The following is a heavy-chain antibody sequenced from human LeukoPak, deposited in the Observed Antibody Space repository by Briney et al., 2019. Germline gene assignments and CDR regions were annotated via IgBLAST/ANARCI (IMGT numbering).Heavy chain of an antibody. CDR2: IYTSGST. V-gene: IGHV4-4*07. D-gene: IGHD2-15*01. Sequence: SETLSLTCTVSGGSISSYYWSWIRQPAGKGLEWIGRIYTSGSTNYNPSLKSRVTISVDTSKNQFSLKLSSVTAADTAVYYCARDLGCSGGSCHDAFDIWGQGTMVTVSS. CDR3: ARDLGCSGGSCHDAFDI. CDR1: GGSISSYY. J-gene: IGHJ3*02.